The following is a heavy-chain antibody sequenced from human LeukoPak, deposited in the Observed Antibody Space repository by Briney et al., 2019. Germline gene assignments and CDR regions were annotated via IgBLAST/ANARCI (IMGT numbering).Heavy chain of an antibody. V-gene: IGHV1-18*01. CDR1: GYTLTNFG. Sequence: ASVKVSCKASGYTLTNFGISWVRQAPGQGLEWMGWIGAYNGNTDYAQKLQGRVTMTTDTSTSTAYMELRSLRSDDTAVYYCARVGPSRTMYNWNGYYMDVWGKGTTVTVSS. D-gene: IGHD1-20*01. CDR2: IGAYNGNT. J-gene: IGHJ6*03. CDR3: ARVGPSRTMYNWNGYYMDV.